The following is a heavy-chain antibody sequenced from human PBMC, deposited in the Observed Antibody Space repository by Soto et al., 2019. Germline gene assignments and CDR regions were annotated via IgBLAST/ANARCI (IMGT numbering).Heavy chain of an antibody. Sequence: SETLSLTCAVYGGSFSGYYWSWIRQPPGKGLEWIGEINHSGSINYNPSLKSRVTISVDTSKNQFSLKLSSVTAADTAVYYCARGYCSSTSCYYFDYWGQGTLVTVSS. CDR3: ARGYCSSTSCYYFDY. J-gene: IGHJ4*02. CDR1: GGSFSGYY. CDR2: INHSGSI. D-gene: IGHD2-2*01. V-gene: IGHV4-34*01.